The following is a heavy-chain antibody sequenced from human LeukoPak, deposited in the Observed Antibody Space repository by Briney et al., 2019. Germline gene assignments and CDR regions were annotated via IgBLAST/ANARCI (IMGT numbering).Heavy chain of an antibody. Sequence: GGSLRLSCAASGFTFSSYWMHWVRQAPGKGLVWVSRINTDGSSTSYADSVKGRFTISRDNAKNMLYLQMNSLRAEDTAVYYCASGTTVLPDYWGQGTLVTVSS. D-gene: IGHD4-11*01. CDR1: GFTFSSYW. CDR3: ASGTTVLPDY. CDR2: INTDGSST. V-gene: IGHV3-74*01. J-gene: IGHJ4*02.